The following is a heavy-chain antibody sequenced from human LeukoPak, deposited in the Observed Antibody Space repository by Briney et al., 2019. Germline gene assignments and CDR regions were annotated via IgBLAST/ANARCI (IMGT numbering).Heavy chain of an antibody. J-gene: IGHJ5*02. D-gene: IGHD6-19*01. CDR1: GRTLNQFS. V-gene: IGHV1-24*01. CDR2: SDPKDKT. CDR3: AIRRLAVASAPFDH. Sequence: ASVTVSYKVSGRTLNQFSLQWVRQVPGKGLEWMGGSDPKDKTFYAQNFQGRVTLTEVTSTDTAYMELSSLIFEDSALYYCAIRRLAVASAPFDHWGQGTLVTVSS.